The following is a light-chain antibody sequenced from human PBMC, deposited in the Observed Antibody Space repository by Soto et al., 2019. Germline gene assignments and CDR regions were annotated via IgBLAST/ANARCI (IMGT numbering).Light chain of an antibody. CDR2: GAS. CDR1: QSVSSN. Sequence: EIVMTQSPATLSGSPGERATLSCRASQSVSSNLSWYQQKPGQAPRLLIYGASTRATGIPTRFSGSESGTEFTLTISSLQSEDFAVYYCQQYNDWPPITFGQGTRLENK. CDR3: QQYNDWPPIT. V-gene: IGKV3D-15*01. J-gene: IGKJ5*01.